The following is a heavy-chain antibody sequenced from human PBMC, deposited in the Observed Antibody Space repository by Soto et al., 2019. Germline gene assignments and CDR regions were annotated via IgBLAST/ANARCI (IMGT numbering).Heavy chain of an antibody. J-gene: IGHJ2*01. D-gene: IGHD4-17*01. CDR3: AKRTAGWYFDL. CDR2: ISGSGGST. CDR1: GFTFSNYA. Sequence: GGSLRLSCAASGFTFSNYAMSWVRQAPGKGLEWVSVISGSGGSTYYADAVKGRFTISRDNSKNTLYLQMNSLRAEDTAVYYCAKRTAGWYFDLWGRGTLVTVSS. V-gene: IGHV3-23*01.